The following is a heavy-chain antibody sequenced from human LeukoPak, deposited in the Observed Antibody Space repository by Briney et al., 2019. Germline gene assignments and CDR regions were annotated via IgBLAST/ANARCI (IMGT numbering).Heavy chain of an antibody. J-gene: IGHJ5*02. D-gene: IGHD3-10*01. CDR2: ISSRSSYI. CDR3: ARGRITMVRGVQNWFDP. Sequence: GGSLRLSCAASGFTFSSYSMNWVRQAPGKGLEWVSSISSRSSYIDYADSLKGRFTISRDNAKNSLYLQMNSLRAEDTAVYYCARGRITMVRGVQNWFDPWGQGTLVTVSS. CDR1: GFTFSSYS. V-gene: IGHV3-21*01.